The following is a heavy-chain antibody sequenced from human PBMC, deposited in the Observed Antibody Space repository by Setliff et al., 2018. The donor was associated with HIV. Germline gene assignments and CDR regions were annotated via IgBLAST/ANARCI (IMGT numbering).Heavy chain of an antibody. CDR2: INPNSGGT. Sequence: VASVKVSCKASGYKFTDYYMHWVRQAPGQGLEWMGRINPNSGGTNFAQKFQGRVTMTRDTSISTAYMELSRLTSDDTAMYFCARESTVVLGDDVDNYHYSYMDVWGKGTTVTVSS. V-gene: IGHV1-2*06. CDR3: ARESTVVLGDDVDNYHYSYMDV. CDR1: GYKFTDYY. J-gene: IGHJ6*03. D-gene: IGHD3-16*01.